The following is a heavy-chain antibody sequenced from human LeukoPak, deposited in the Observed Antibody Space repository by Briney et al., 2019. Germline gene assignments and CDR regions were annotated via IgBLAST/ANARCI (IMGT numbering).Heavy chain of an antibody. Sequence: GGSLRLSCAASGFTFSSYWMHWVRQAPGKGLEWVSAISGSGGSTYYADSVKGRFTIFRDNSKNTLYLQMNSLRAEDTAVYYCAKTSIAADYWGQGTLVTVSS. CDR2: ISGSGGST. J-gene: IGHJ4*02. CDR3: AKTSIAADY. V-gene: IGHV3-23*01. D-gene: IGHD6-6*01. CDR1: GFTFSSYW.